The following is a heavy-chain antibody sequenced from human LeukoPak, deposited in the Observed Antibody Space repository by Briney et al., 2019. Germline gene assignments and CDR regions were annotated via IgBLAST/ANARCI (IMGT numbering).Heavy chain of an antibody. CDR1: GGAFSSYT. D-gene: IGHD2-2*01. V-gene: IGHV1-69*02. J-gene: IGHJ4*02. Sequence: SVKVSCKASGGAFSSYTISLVRQPPGQGLEWMGRIIPILGIANYAQKFQGRVTITADKSTSTAYMELSSLRSEDTAVYYCASSLGEHCSSTSCYGGYVDYWGQGTLVTVSS. CDR2: IIPILGIA. CDR3: ASSLGEHCSSTSCYGGYVDY.